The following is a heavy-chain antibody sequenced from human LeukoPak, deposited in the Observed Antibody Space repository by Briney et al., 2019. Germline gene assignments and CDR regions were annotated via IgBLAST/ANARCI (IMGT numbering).Heavy chain of an antibody. CDR1: GASIRSGDYY. J-gene: IGHJ3*02. Sequence: SETPSLTCTVSGASIRSGDYYWSWIRQPPGKGLEWIGYIYDSGSTYYNPSLKSRITISVDTSENRFSLKLSSVTATDTAVYYCARDCSGGSCYGAFDIWGQGTMVTVSS. CDR2: IYDSGST. V-gene: IGHV4-30-4*01. D-gene: IGHD2-15*01. CDR3: ARDCSGGSCYGAFDI.